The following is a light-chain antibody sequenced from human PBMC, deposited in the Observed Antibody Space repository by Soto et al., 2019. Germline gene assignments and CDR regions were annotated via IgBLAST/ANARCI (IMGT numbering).Light chain of an antibody. CDR3: QQYGTPRSVT. Sequence: EMGLALAAGSLSLYPGEEATLSCRCSQSFDSNYLAWYQQKPGQTPRLIYYGASGRADGIPHRFSGSGFGTDYTLTISKVEPEDFAVYYCQQYGTPRSVTFGQGTRLEIK. CDR1: QSFDSNY. V-gene: IGKV3-20*01. J-gene: IGKJ5*01. CDR2: GAS.